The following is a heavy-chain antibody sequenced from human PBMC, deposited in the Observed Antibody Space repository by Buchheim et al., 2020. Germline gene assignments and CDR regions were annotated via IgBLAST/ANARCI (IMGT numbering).Heavy chain of an antibody. V-gene: IGHV3-23*01. Sequence: EVQLLESGGGLVQPGGSLRLSCAASGFRFKNYAMNWVRQAPGKGLEWFSVVGDSGATTFYADSVMGRFTISRDNSKTALYLPLNSLRAEDTAVYYCAKDVTAAGNRYSGMDVWGKGT. J-gene: IGHJ6*04. CDR1: GFRFKNYA. D-gene: IGHD6-13*01. CDR3: AKDVTAAGNRYSGMDV. CDR2: VGDSGATT.